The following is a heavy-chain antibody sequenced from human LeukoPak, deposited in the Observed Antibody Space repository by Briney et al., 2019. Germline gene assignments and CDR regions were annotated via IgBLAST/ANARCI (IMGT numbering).Heavy chain of an antibody. V-gene: IGHV3-53*01. CDR3: ARGPSWGYDILAV. Sequence: GGSLRLSCAASGFTVSSNYMSWVRQAPGKGLEWVSVIYSGGSTYYADSVKGRFTISRDNSKNTLYLQMNGLRAEDTAVYYCARGPSWGYDILAVWGQGTLVTVSS. J-gene: IGHJ4*02. CDR1: GFTVSSNY. CDR2: IYSGGST. D-gene: IGHD3-9*01.